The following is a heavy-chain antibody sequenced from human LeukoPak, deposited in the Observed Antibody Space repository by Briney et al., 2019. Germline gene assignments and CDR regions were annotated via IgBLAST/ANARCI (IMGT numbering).Heavy chain of an antibody. CDR1: GGSFSGYY. V-gene: IGHV4-34*01. CDR2: INHSGST. J-gene: IGHJ6*03. CDR3: ARGQGDNFGVAIRTTYYYYYYMDV. D-gene: IGHD3-3*01. Sequence: SETLSLTCAVYGGSFSGYYWSWNRQPPGKGLEWIGEINHSGSTNYNPSLKSRVTISVDTSKNQFSLKLSSVTAADTAVYYCARGQGDNFGVAIRTTYYYYYYMDVWGKGTTVTVSS.